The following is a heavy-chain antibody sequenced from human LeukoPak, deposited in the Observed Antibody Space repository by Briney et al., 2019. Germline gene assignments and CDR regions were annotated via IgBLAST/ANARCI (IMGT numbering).Heavy chain of an antibody. CDR1: GFTFSSYA. CDR2: ISGSGGST. J-gene: IGHJ4*02. CDR3: AKDDADIVVVVAAVDY. D-gene: IGHD2-15*01. Sequence: GGSLSLSCSASGFTFSSYAMSWVRQAPGRGLEWVSAISGSGGSTYYADSVKGRFTISRDNSNNTLYLQMNSLRAEDTAVYYCAKDDADIVVVVAAVDYWGQGTLVTVSS. V-gene: IGHV3-23*01.